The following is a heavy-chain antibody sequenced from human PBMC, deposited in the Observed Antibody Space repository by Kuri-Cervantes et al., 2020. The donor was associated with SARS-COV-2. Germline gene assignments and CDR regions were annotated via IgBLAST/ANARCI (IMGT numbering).Heavy chain of an antibody. CDR2: INHSGST. CDR3: ARRYYGDYVLFDY. CDR1: GGSFSGYY. Sequence: GSLRLSCAVYGGSFSGYYWSWIRQPPGKGLEWIGEINHSGSTYYNPSLKSRVTISVDTSKNQFSLKLSSVTAADTAVYYCARRYYGDYVLFDYWGQGTLVTVSS. J-gene: IGHJ4*02. D-gene: IGHD4-17*01. V-gene: IGHV4-34*01.